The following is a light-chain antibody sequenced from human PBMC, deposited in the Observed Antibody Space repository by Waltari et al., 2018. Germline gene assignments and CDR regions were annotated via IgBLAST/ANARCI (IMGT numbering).Light chain of an antibody. V-gene: IGKV4-1*01. J-gene: IGKJ5*01. CDR1: QTLLYSANNKNY. Sequence: DIVMTQSPDSLAVSLGERATINCKSSQTLLYSANNKNYLAWYQQKPGQPPKLLIYWASARESGVPNRFSGSGSGTDFTLTSSSLQAEDVAVYYCQQYYSTPPTFGQGTRLEIK. CDR2: WAS. CDR3: QQYYSTPPT.